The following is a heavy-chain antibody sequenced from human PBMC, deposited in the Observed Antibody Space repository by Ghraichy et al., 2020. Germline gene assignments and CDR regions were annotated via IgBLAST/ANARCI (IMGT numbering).Heavy chain of an antibody. V-gene: IGHV6-1*01. Sequence: QTLSLTCAISGDSVSSNTASWNWVRQSPSRGLEWLGRTYYRSEWYYDYAVSVKSRVTFIPDTSRNQVSLELKSVTPEDTAVYYCARDKPHRPKAGNFDYWGQGTLVTVSS. J-gene: IGHJ4*02. CDR3: ARDKPHRPKAGNFDY. CDR1: GDSVSSNTAS. CDR2: TYYRSEWYY. D-gene: IGHD6-13*01.